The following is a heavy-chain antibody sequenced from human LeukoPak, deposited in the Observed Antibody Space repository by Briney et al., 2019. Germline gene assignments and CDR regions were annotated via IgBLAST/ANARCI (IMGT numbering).Heavy chain of an antibody. CDR3: PREWGSSWIFDY. CDR2: ISSSSSYI. J-gene: IGHJ4*02. CDR1: GFTFSSYS. V-gene: IGHV3-21*01. D-gene: IGHD6-13*01. Sequence: PGGSLRLSCAASGFTFSSYSMNWVRQAPGKGLEWVSSISSSSSYIYYADSVKGRFTISRDKAKNSLYLQMNSLRAGDTAVYYCPREWGSSWIFDYGGQGTLVTVSS.